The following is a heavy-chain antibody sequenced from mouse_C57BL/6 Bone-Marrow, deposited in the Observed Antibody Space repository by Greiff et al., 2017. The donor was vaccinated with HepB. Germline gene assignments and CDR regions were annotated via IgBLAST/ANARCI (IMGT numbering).Heavy chain of an antibody. CDR2: IDPETGGT. CDR1: GYTFTDYE. Sequence: VQLQQSGAELVRPGASVTLSCKASGYTFTDYEMHWVKQTPVHGLEWIGAIDPETGGTAYNQKFKGKAILTTDKSSSTAYMELRSLTSEDSAVYYCTTPFAYWGQGTLVTVSA. CDR3: TTPFAY. V-gene: IGHV1-15*01. J-gene: IGHJ3*01.